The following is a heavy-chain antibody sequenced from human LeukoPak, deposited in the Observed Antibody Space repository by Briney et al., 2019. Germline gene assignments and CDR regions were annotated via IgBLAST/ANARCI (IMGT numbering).Heavy chain of an antibody. V-gene: IGHV3-23*01. CDR3: AKDPRPRDYTVPDY. J-gene: IGHJ4*02. Sequence: GGSLRLSCAAYGFTLSSYGMSWVRQAQGKGLEWVSAISGSGGSTYYADSVKGRFTISRDNAKNSLYLQMNSLRAEDTALYYCAKDPRPRDYTVPDYWGQGTLVTVSS. CDR1: GFTLSSYG. D-gene: IGHD4-11*01. CDR2: ISGSGGST.